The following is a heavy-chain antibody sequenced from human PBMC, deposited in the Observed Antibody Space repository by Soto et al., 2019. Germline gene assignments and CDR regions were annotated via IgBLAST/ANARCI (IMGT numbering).Heavy chain of an antibody. CDR2: INGDGSST. Sequence: GGSLRLSCAASGFTFSSYWMHWVRQAPGKGLVWVSRINGDGSSTSYADSVKGRFTISRDNAKNTLYLQMNSLRAEDTAVYYCARDGRAIFGVVISSDAFDIWGQGTMVTVSS. CDR1: GFTFSSYW. V-gene: IGHV3-74*01. CDR3: ARDGRAIFGVVISSDAFDI. J-gene: IGHJ3*02. D-gene: IGHD3-3*01.